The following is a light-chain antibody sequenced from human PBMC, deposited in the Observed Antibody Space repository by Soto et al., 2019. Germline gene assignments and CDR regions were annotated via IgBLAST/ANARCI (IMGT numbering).Light chain of an antibody. CDR3: QKCDYLPI. J-gene: IGKJ3*01. Sequence: DIQMTQSPSSLSASVGDRVTITCQASHDITSYLNWYQHKPGKAPKLLIYDASIVEAGFPSRFSGSGSGKDFTFTISSLQAEDVATYYCQKCDYLPIFGPGTTVDFK. CDR2: DAS. V-gene: IGKV1-33*01. CDR1: HDITSY.